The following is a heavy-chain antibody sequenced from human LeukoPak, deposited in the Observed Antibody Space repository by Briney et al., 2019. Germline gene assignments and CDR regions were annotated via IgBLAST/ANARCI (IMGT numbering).Heavy chain of an antibody. CDR3: AREGSIPEYDSSPFFDY. D-gene: IGHD6-6*01. V-gene: IGHV3-30*05. J-gene: IGHJ4*02. CDR1: GFAFNNFG. CDR2: ISFDGAIK. Sequence: GRSLRLSCAASGFAFNNFGMHWVRLAPGKGLEWVAVISFDGAIKHYADSVRGRFSISRDNSKNTLYLQMNSLTTEDKAVYYCAREGSIPEYDSSPFFDYWGQGTLVTVSS.